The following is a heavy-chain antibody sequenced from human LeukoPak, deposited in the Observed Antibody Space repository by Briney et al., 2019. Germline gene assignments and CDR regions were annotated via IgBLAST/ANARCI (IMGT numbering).Heavy chain of an antibody. CDR2: ISSSSSYI. J-gene: IGHJ4*02. Sequence: GGSLRLSCAASGFTFSSYSMNWVRQAPGKGLEWVSSISSSSSYIYYADSVKGRFTISRDNAKNSLYLQMNSLRAEDTAVYYCAKDVAYYDILTGYRDWGQGTLVTVSS. CDR3: AKDVAYYDILTGYRD. CDR1: GFTFSSYS. V-gene: IGHV3-21*04. D-gene: IGHD3-9*01.